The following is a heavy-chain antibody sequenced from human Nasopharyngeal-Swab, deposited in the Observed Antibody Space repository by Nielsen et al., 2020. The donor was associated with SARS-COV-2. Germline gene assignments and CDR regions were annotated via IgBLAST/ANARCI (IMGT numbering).Heavy chain of an antibody. J-gene: IGHJ6*02. Sequence: SETLSLTCSVSGGSFTGFYWNWIRQPPGKGLEWIGEINHNEKTNYNPSLMSRVIMSIDTSNNRVSLKVSSVTATDTAVYYCARAGRVGDAFIGLDVWGQGTSVTVSS. D-gene: IGHD1-26*01. V-gene: IGHV4-34*01. CDR2: INHNEKT. CDR1: GGSFTGFY. CDR3: ARAGRVGDAFIGLDV.